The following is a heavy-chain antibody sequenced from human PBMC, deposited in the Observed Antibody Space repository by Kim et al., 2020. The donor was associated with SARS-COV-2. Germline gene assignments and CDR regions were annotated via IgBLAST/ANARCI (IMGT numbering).Heavy chain of an antibody. Sequence: GGSLRLSCAASGFTFDDYAMHWVRQAPGKGLEWVSLISGDGGSTYYADSVKGRFTISRDNSKNSLYLQMNSLRTEDTALYYCAKDTLWFGELSGYFDYWGQGTLVTVSS. V-gene: IGHV3-43*02. CDR1: GFTFDDYA. CDR3: AKDTLWFGELSGYFDY. J-gene: IGHJ4*02. CDR2: ISGDGGST. D-gene: IGHD3-10*01.